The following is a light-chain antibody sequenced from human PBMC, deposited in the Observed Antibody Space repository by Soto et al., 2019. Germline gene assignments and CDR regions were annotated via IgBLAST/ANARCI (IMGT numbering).Light chain of an antibody. J-gene: IGLJ2*01. CDR3: SSYTSSITVL. Sequence: QAVLTQPASVSGSPGQSITISCTGTSSDIGGYNYVSWYQQHPGKGPKLMIYDVSSRPSGVSHRFSGSKSGDTASLTISGLQAEDESDYYCSSYTSSITVLFGGGTKVTVL. V-gene: IGLV2-14*03. CDR1: SSDIGGYNY. CDR2: DVS.